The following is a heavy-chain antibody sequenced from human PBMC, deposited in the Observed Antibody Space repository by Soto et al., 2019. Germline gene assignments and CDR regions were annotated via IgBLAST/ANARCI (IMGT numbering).Heavy chain of an antibody. D-gene: IGHD3-10*01. CDR1: GFTFSSYS. V-gene: IGHV3-21*01. CDR3: ARDGDYYGSGRFGYYMDV. Sequence: EVQLVESGGGLVRPGGSLRLSCAASGFTFSSYSMNWVRQAPGKGLEWVSSISSSSSYIYYADSVKGRFTISRDNAKRSLYLQMNSLRAEDTAVYYCARDGDYYGSGRFGYYMDVWGKGTTVTVSS. CDR2: ISSSSSYI. J-gene: IGHJ6*03.